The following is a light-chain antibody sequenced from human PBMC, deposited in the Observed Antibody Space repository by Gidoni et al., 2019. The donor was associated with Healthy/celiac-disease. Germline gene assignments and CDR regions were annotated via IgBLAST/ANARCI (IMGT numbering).Light chain of an antibody. CDR1: QSLLHSNGYNY. J-gene: IGKJ1*01. CDR3: MQALQTPRT. CDR2: LGS. V-gene: IGKV2-28*01. Sequence: DIVMTQSPLSLLVTPGEPASISCRSSQSLLHSNGYNYLDWYLQKPGQSPQLLIYLGSNRASGVPNRFSGRGSGTDFTLKISRVEAEDVGVYYCMQALQTPRTFGQGTKVEIK.